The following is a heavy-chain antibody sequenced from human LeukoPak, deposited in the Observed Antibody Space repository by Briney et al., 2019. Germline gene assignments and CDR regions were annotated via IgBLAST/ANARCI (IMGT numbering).Heavy chain of an antibody. V-gene: IGHV1-2*06. Sequence: ASVTVSCKASGYTFTGYYMHWVRQAPGQGLEWMGRINHNSGGANFAQKSHGRVTITRDTSFSTAYVEVIRVRSDDAAGYYCARYRGPEWEPLYVPGIWGQGTMVTVSS. CDR1: GYTFTGYY. CDR3: ARYRGPEWEPLYVPGI. CDR2: INHNSGGA. D-gene: IGHD1-26*01. J-gene: IGHJ3*02.